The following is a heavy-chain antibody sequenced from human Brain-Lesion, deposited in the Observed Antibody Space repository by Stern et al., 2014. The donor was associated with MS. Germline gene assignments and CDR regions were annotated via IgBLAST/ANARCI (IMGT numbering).Heavy chain of an antibody. CDR2: FDPEDGET. J-gene: IGHJ6*02. V-gene: IGHV1-24*01. D-gene: IGHD3-3*01. CDR3: ATDRDDFRSGYSAPTKGYGLDV. Sequence: QVQLVQSGAEVKKPGASVKVSRKVSGYTLTELSMHWVRQAPGKGLEWMGGFDPEDGETIYGQKFQGRVTMTEDTSTDTAYMELSSLRSEDTAVYYCATDRDDFRSGYSAPTKGYGLDVWGQGTTVTVTS. CDR1: GYTLTELS.